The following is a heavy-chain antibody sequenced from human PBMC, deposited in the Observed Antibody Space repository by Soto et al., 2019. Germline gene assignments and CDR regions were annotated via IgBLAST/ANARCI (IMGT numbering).Heavy chain of an antibody. V-gene: IGHV4-30-4*01. CDR2: IYYIWTT. CDR1: GDSMGSGDYY. D-gene: IGHD3-10*01. CDR3: SRGSTYYGFLT. J-gene: IGHJ5*01. Sequence: QVQLQESGPGLVKPSQTLSLTCTVSGDSMGSGDYYWTWIRQPPGKGLEWIGYIYYIWTTFYNPSLDSRVNISIDTSKTHFSLRLTSVTAADTAVYYCSRGSTYYGFLTWGQGTLVTVSS.